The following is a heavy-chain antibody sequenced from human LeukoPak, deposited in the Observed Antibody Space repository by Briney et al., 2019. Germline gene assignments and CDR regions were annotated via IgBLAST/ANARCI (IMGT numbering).Heavy chain of an antibody. J-gene: IGHJ4*02. CDR2: INPSSGDT. D-gene: IGHD4-17*01. V-gene: IGHV1-2*02. CDR3: ARGRFGVTTSNACIGDY. CDR1: GYTFTDYY. Sequence: GASVKVSCKASGYTFTDYYLHWVRQAPGQGLEWMGWINPSSGDTNFAQKFQDRVSITRDTSINTVYMELSRLRSDDTALYHCARGRFGVTTSNACIGDYWGQGTLVTVSS.